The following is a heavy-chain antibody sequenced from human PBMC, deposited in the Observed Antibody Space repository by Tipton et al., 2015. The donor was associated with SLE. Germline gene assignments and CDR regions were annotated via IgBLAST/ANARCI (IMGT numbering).Heavy chain of an antibody. CDR1: GYSISSGHY. Sequence: TLSLTCAVSGYSISSGHYWGWTRPPPGKGLGWIGSIYHRGSTYHNPSLNNRVTLSVDTSKNQFSLELSSATAADTAVYYRARTYYDFWSGYPEECAFEFWGQGTMVTIAS. CDR2: IYHRGST. J-gene: IGHJ3*01. V-gene: IGHV4-38-2*01. CDR3: ARTYYDFWSGYPEECAFEF. D-gene: IGHD3-3*01.